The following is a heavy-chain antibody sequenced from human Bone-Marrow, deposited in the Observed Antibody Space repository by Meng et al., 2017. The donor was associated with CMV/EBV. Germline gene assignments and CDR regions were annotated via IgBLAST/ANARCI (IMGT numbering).Heavy chain of an antibody. CDR2: TYYSGST. Sequence: GSLRLSCTVSGGSISSSNYYWGWIRQPPGKGLEWIGSTYYSGSTYYNPSLKGRVTISVDTSNNQLSLKVNSVTAADAAVYYCAREVVSGTTHAFDIWGQGTMVTVSS. J-gene: IGHJ3*02. CDR3: AREVVSGTTHAFDI. CDR1: GGSISSSNYY. V-gene: IGHV4-39*07. D-gene: IGHD1-1*01.